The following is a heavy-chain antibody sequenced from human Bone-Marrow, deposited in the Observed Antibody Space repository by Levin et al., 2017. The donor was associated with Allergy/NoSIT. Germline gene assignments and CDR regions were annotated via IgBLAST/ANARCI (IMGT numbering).Heavy chain of an antibody. CDR3: AKMEEGQLLKGNWLDP. V-gene: IGHV4-31*03. D-gene: IGHD4-23*01. CDR2: IYYTGST. Sequence: SETLSLTCTVSGDSIRSGNDYWSWIRQHPGKGLEWIGSIYYTGSTYYNPSLKSRVTISVDTSKNQFSLSLSSVTTADTAVYFWAKMEEGQLLKGNWLDPWGQGTLVTVSS. CDR1: GDSIRSGNDY. J-gene: IGHJ5*02.